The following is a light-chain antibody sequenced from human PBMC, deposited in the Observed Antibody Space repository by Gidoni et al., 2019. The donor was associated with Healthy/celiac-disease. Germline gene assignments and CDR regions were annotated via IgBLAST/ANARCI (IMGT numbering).Light chain of an antibody. Sequence: DIVMTQSPLSLPVTPGEPASISCRSSHSLLHSNGYNYLDWYLQKPGQSPQLLIYLCSNRASGVPDRFSGSGAGTDFTLKISRVEAEDVGVYYCMQALQTPYTFGQGTKLEIK. CDR1: HSLLHSNGYNY. CDR3: MQALQTPYT. V-gene: IGKV2-28*01. J-gene: IGKJ2*01. CDR2: LCS.